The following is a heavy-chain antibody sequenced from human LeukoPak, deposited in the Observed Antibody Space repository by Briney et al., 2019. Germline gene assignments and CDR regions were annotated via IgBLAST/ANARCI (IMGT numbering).Heavy chain of an antibody. CDR2: MSAYNGNT. CDR3: ARSVRDYYDSSGYNDY. CDR1: GYTFTSYG. Sequence: GASVKVSCNASGYTFTSYGISWVRQAPGQGLEWMGWMSAYNGNTNYAQKLQGRVTMTTDTSTSTAYMELRSLRSDDTAVYYCARSVRDYYDSSGYNDYWGQGTLVTVSS. J-gene: IGHJ4*02. V-gene: IGHV1-18*01. D-gene: IGHD3-22*01.